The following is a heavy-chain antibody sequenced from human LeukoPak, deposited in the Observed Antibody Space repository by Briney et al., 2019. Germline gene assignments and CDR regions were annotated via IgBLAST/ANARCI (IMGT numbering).Heavy chain of an antibody. CDR2: INHSEAT. J-gene: IGHJ1*01. Sequence: SETLSLTCAVYGGSFSGYYWSWIRQPPGTGLEWIGEINHSEATDYNPSFKSRATILVDTSKNQFSLKLSSVTAADTAVYYCAREAQYCSGGRCYGGYFQHWGQGTLVTVSS. D-gene: IGHD2-15*01. CDR3: AREAQYCSGGRCYGGYFQH. CDR1: GGSFSGYY. V-gene: IGHV4-34*01.